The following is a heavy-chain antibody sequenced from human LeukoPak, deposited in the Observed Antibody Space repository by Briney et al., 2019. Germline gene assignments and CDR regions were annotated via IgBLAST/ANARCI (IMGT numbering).Heavy chain of an antibody. V-gene: IGHV4-39*07. D-gene: IGHD1-26*01. Sequence: SETLSLTCPVSGVSISSNNYYWGWIRQPPGNRLEWIGSIYYSGSTFYNPSLKSRVTISVDTSKNQFSLKLSSVTAADTAVYYCASGLRVGAIVYWGQGTLVTVSS. CDR2: IYYSGST. J-gene: IGHJ4*02. CDR3: ASGLRVGAIVY. CDR1: GVSISSNNYY.